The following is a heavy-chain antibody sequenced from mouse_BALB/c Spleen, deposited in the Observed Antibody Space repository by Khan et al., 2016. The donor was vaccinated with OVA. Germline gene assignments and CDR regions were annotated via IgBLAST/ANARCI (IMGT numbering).Heavy chain of an antibody. J-gene: IGHJ4*01. Sequence: QVQLKQSGPGLVAPSQNLSITCTVSGFSLSDYGVSWIRQPPGKGLEWLGVIWGGGSTYYNSALKSRLNISKDNSKSQVFLKMSSLQSDDTAMFYCAKGVWSYYYTLDYWGQGTSVTVSS. V-gene: IGHV2-6-5*01. CDR3: AKGVWSYYYTLDY. CDR1: GFSLSDYG. CDR2: IWGGGST.